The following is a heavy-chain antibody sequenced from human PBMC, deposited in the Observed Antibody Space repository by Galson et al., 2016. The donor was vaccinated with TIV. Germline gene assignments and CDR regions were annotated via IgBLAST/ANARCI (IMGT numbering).Heavy chain of an antibody. V-gene: IGHV2-70*11. CDR2: SDWVDDK. CDR3: ARITGYYDSSGHYIPRSFDY. CDR1: GFSLDSDGMC. J-gene: IGHJ4*02. D-gene: IGHD3-22*01. Sequence: PALVKPTQTLTLTCTFSGFSLDSDGMCVNWIRQPPGKALEWLARSDWVDDKSYTSPLKTRLTNSKDTSKNQVVLTMTNMDPVDTATYYCARITGYYDSSGHYIPRSFDYWGQGTPVTVSS.